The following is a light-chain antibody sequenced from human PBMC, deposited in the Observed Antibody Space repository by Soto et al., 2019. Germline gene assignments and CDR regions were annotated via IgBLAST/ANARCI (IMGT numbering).Light chain of an antibody. CDR3: QHDYSFPIT. CDR1: QDIAGY. J-gene: IGKJ5*01. CDR2: GAS. V-gene: IGKV1D-12*01. Sequence: ARVIVTVRASQDIAGYLAWYQHKPGRTPELLIHGASRLQSGVPARFSGSGSGTDFTLSINSLEPEDFAPYYCQHDYSFPITFGQGTRLEIK.